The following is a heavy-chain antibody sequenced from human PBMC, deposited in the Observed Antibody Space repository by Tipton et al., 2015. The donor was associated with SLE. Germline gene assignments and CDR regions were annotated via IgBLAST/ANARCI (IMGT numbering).Heavy chain of an antibody. J-gene: IGHJ6*02. D-gene: IGHD3-3*01. CDR1: GGSISSHY. CDR3: ASSISIFGVVKYYYGMDV. CDR2: IYYSGST. V-gene: IGHV4-59*11. Sequence: TLSLTCTVSGGSISSHYWSWIRQPPGKGLEWIGYIYYSGSTNYNRSLKSRVTISVDTSKNQFSLKLTSVTAADTAVYYCASSISIFGVVKYYYGMDVWGQGTTVTVSS.